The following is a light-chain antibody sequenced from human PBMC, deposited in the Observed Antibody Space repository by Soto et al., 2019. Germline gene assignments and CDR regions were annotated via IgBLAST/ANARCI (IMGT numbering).Light chain of an antibody. CDR1: QSISSY. CDR2: AAS. V-gene: IGKV1-39*01. CDR3: QQSYSTPWT. J-gene: IGKJ1*01. Sequence: DIQMTQSPPSLSASVVDRVTITCRASQSISSYLNWYQQKPGKAPKLLIYAASSLQSGVPSRFSGGGSGTDFTLTISSLQPEDFATYYCQQSYSTPWTFGQGTKVDIK.